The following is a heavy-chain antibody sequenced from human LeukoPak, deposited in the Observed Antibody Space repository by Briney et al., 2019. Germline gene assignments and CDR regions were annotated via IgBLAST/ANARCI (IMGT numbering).Heavy chain of an antibody. CDR3: AIIGTRGSSITMVRDPRPDYYYYMDV. Sequence: GGSLRLSCAASGFTFSSYSMNWVRQAPGKGLEWVSSISSSSSYIYYADSVKGRFTISRDNAKNSLYLQMNSLRAEDTAVYYCAIIGTRGSSITMVRDPRPDYYYYMDVWGKGTTVTISS. V-gene: IGHV3-21*04. D-gene: IGHD3-10*01. CDR1: GFTFSSYS. J-gene: IGHJ6*03. CDR2: ISSSSSYI.